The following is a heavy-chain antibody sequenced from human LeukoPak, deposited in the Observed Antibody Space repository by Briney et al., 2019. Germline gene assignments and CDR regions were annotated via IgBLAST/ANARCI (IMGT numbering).Heavy chain of an antibody. Sequence: PGGSLRLSCAASGFTFSTYSMNWVRQAPGKGLEWVSYISSSSTTIYYADSVKGRFTISRDNAKNSLYLQMNSLRAEDTAVYYCARSTVYYSMPAADAFDIWGQGTMVTVSS. J-gene: IGHJ3*02. CDR3: ARSTVYYSMPAADAFDI. CDR1: GFTFSTYS. V-gene: IGHV3-48*01. CDR2: ISSSSTTI. D-gene: IGHD3-10*01.